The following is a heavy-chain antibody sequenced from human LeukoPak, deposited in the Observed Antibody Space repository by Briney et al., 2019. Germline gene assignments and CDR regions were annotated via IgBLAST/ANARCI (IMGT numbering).Heavy chain of an antibody. CDR1: GFTFSAYA. V-gene: IGHV3-23*01. CDR2: ITSGGAP. J-gene: IGHJ3*01. D-gene: IGHD4-17*01. Sequence: GGSLRLSCAASGFTFSAYAVMRVRQAPGQGLEWVSAITSGGAPRYADSVKGRFTISRDNSKNMLYLQMNSLRAEDTARYFCARDPNGDYIGAFEFWGQGTGVTVSS. CDR3: ARDPNGDYIGAFEF.